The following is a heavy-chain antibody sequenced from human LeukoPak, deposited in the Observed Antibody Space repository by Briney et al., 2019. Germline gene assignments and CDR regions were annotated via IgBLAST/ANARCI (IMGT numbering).Heavy chain of an antibody. CDR1: GFTFSNYA. CDR2: ISGSGGST. CDR3: AKAVRGTGSGWYAPFDY. J-gene: IGHJ4*02. V-gene: IGHV3-23*01. D-gene: IGHD6-19*01. Sequence: PGGSLRRSCAASGFTFSNYAMSWVRQAPGKGLEWVSGISGSGGSTYYADSVKGRFTISRDNSKNTLYLQMNSLRAEDTAVYYCAKAVRGTGSGWYAPFDYWGQGTLVTVSS.